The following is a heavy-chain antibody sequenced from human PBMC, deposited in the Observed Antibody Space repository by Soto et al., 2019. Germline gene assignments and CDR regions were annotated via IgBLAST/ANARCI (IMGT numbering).Heavy chain of an antibody. CDR1: GFTFSTYA. CDR2: ISGNGGNT. V-gene: IGHV3-23*01. D-gene: IGHD3-10*01. J-gene: IGHJ4*01. Sequence: GGSLRLSCAASGFTFSTYAMSWVRQTPGKGLEWVSTISGNGGNTYYADSLKGRFTISRDNSTNTLYLQMNSLRAEDTAIYYCAKRPESLLYFDYWGHGTLVTVSS. CDR3: AKRPESLLYFDY.